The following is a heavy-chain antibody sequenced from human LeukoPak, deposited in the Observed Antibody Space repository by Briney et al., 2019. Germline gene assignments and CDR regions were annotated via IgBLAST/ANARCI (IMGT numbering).Heavy chain of an antibody. D-gene: IGHD4-17*01. V-gene: IGHV3-30-3*01. CDR3: ARDFPPGVTTVTTNDY. CDR2: MSYDGSNK. J-gene: IGHJ4*02. Sequence: PGGSLRLSWAAAGFTFSRYCMRWVRQAAGKGLGWVAVMSYDGSNKYYAASVKGRFTISSDNSKNTLYLQMNSLRAEDTAVYYCARDFPPGVTTVTTNDYWGQGTLVTVSS. CDR1: GFTFSRYC.